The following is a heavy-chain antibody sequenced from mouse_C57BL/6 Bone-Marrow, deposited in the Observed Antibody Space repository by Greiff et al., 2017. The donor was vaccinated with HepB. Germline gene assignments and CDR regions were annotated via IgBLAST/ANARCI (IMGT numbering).Heavy chain of an antibody. CDR1: GFNIKYTY. D-gene: IGHD2-3*01. CDR3: ARSHGYSLDY. CDR2: IDPANGNT. J-gene: IGHJ2*01. Sequence: VQLQQSVAELVRPGASVKLSCTASGFNIKYTYMHWVKQRPEQGLEWIGRIDPANGNTKYAPKFQGKATITADTSSNTAYLQLSSLTSEDTAIYYCARSHGYSLDYWGQGTTLTVSS. V-gene: IGHV14-3*01.